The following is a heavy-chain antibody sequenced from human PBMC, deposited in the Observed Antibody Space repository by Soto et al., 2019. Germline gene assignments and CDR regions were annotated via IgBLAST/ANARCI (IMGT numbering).Heavy chain of an antibody. CDR2: ISATGGST. V-gene: IGHV3-23*01. J-gene: IGHJ4*02. CDR1: GFTFNNYA. Sequence: GGSLRLSCAASGFTFNNYAMNWVRQAPGKGLEWVATISATGGSTYYADCVKGRFTISRDNSKNTLYLQMNGLRVEDTAVYYCAKVRLAGNFDYWGQGTQVTVSS. CDR3: AKVRLAGNFDY.